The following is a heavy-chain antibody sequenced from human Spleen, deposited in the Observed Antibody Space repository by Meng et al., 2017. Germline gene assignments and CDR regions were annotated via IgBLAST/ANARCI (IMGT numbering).Heavy chain of an antibody. CDR1: GGIFSNYV. J-gene: IGHJ4*02. Sequence: SVKVSCKALGGIFSNYVIGWVRQAPGQGLEWMGGINAVFGTTNYAQKFQDRVTITSDESTSTVYMELTRLTSEDTAVYFCAGKAGNCISTTCYSLDYWGQGTLVTVSS. CDR3: AGKAGNCISTTCYSLDY. V-gene: IGHV1-69*13. CDR2: INAVFGTT. D-gene: IGHD2-2*01.